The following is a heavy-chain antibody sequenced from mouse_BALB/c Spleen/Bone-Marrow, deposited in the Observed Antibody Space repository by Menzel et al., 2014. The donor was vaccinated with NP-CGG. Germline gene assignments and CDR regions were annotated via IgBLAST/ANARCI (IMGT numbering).Heavy chain of an antibody. D-gene: IGHD2-14*01. J-gene: IGHJ1*01. Sequence: VQLQQSGAELVKPGASVKLSCKASGSNFKTPFLNWVKQRPERDLEWMGRIDPPNGNTNYNPKFQGKATITADTSSTTAYLQLSSLTSEDTAVYYCASYRYAWYFDVWGAGTTVTVSS. V-gene: IGHV14-3*02. CDR2: IDPPNGNT. CDR3: ASYRYAWYFDV. CDR1: GSNFKTPF.